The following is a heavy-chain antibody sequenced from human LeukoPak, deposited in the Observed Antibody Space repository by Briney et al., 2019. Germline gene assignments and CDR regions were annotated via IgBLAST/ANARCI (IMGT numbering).Heavy chain of an antibody. D-gene: IGHD3-10*01. CDR3: ARVDPYYYPFDY. CDR2: IYYSGST. CDR1: GGSISSGGYY. V-gene: IGHV4-31*03. Sequence: SQTLSLTCTVSGGSISSGGYYWSWIRQRPGKGLEWIGYIYYSGSTYYNPSLKSRVTISVDTSKNQFSLKLSSVTAADTAVYYCARVDPYYYPFDYWGQGTLVTVSS. J-gene: IGHJ4*02.